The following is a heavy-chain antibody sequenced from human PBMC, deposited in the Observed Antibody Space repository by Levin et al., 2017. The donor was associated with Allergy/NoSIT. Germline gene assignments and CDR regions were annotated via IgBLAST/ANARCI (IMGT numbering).Heavy chain of an antibody. CDR1: GYSFTFYW. Sequence: KVSCKGSGYSFTFYWIAWVRQMPGKGLEWMGIIYPGDSHTRYSPSFQGQVTISADKSISTAYLQWSSLKASDTAMYYCARDGDRDALGVSGMDVWGQGTTVTVSS. J-gene: IGHJ6*02. CDR3: ARDGDRDALGVSGMDV. V-gene: IGHV5-51*01. D-gene: IGHD5-24*01. CDR2: IYPGDSHT.